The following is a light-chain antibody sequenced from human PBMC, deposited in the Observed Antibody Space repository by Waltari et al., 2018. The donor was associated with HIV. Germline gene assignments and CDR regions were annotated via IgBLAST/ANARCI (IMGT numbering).Light chain of an antibody. Sequence: QSALTQPASVSGFLGQSINISCTGISTDTRFYQYASWYQHYPGKIPRLIIFDINNRPSVFSDHSSGSRSGNAASLTFSGLQSGDEAHYYCASNRLDYTLIFGGGTKLTVL. CDR1: STDTRFYQY. CDR2: DIN. J-gene: IGLJ2*01. CDR3: ASNRLDYTLI. V-gene: IGLV2-14*01.